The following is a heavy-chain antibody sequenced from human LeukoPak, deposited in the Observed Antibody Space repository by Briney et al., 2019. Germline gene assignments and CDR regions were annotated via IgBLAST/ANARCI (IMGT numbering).Heavy chain of an antibody. CDR2: IYTSGST. D-gene: IGHD3-9*01. CDR3: ATTLNYDILTGYYIDY. J-gene: IGHJ4*02. V-gene: IGHV4-4*07. Sequence: SETLSLTCTVSGGSISSYYWSWIRQPVGKGLEWIGRIYTSGSTNYNPSLKSRVTMSVDTSKNQFSLKLSSVTAADTAVYYCATTLNYDILTGYYIDYWGQGTLVTVSS. CDR1: GGSISSYY.